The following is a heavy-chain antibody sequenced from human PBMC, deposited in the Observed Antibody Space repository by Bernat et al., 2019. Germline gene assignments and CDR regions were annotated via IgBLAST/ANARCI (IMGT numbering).Heavy chain of an antibody. CDR1: GFPFSSYG. V-gene: IGHV3-33*01. J-gene: IGHJ4*02. CDR2: IWNDGSEK. CDR3: ARGVQQQLDY. D-gene: IGHD6-13*01. Sequence: QVQLVESGGGVVQPGRSLRLSCAASGFPFSSYGMHWVRQAPGKGPEWVAVIWNDGSEKYYRDSVKGQFTISRDNSKNTLNLQMNSLRVEDTAVYYCARGVQQQLDYWGQGTLVAVSS.